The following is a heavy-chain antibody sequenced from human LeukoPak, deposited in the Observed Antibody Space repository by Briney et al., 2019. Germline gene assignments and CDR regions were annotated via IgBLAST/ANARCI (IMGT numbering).Heavy chain of an antibody. D-gene: IGHD3-10*01. CDR2: ISGSGGST. Sequence: GGSLSLSCSACGFTFSSYAMSWVRQAPGKGLEWVSAISGSGGSTYYADSVKGRFTISRDNSKNTLYLQMNSLRAEDTAVYYCANPGGMVRGMDYYYYMDVWGKGTTVTVSS. CDR1: GFTFSSYA. CDR3: ANPGGMVRGMDYYYYMDV. J-gene: IGHJ6*03. V-gene: IGHV3-23*01.